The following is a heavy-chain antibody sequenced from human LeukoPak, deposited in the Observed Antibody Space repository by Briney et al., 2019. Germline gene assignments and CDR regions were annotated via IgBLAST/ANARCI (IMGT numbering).Heavy chain of an antibody. CDR3: ARLTNDYSFDY. CDR2: IYYSGST. Sequence: SETLSLTCAVYGGSFSGYYWSWIRQPPGKGLEWIGYIYYSGSTNYNPSLKSRVTISVDTSKNQFSLKLSSVTAADTAVYYCARLTNDYSFDYWGQGTLVTVSS. D-gene: IGHD1-1*01. CDR1: GGSFSGYY. J-gene: IGHJ4*02. V-gene: IGHV4-59*01.